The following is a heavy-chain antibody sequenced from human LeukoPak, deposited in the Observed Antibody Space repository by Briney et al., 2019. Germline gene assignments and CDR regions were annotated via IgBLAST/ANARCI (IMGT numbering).Heavy chain of an antibody. V-gene: IGHV3-30*18. CDR2: ISYDGSNK. CDR1: GFTFSSYG. J-gene: IGHJ4*02. CDR3: AKVDY. Sequence: AGGSLRLSCAASGFTFSSYGMHWVRQAPGKGLEWVAVISYDGSNKYYADSVKGRFTISRDNSKNTLYLQLNNLRTEDTAVYFCAKVDYWGQGTLVTVSS.